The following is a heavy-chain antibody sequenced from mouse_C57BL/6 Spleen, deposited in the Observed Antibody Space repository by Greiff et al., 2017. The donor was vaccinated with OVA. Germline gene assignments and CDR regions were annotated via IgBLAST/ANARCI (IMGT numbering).Heavy chain of an antibody. CDR1: GYTFTSYW. Sequence: QVQLQQPGAELVKPGASVKMSCKASGYTFTSYWITWVKQRPGQGLEWIGDIYPGSGSTNYNEKFKGKATLTVDTSSSTAYMQLSSLTSEDSAVDYCARKDYGNYGRFAYWGQGTLVTVSA. CDR3: ARKDYGNYGRFAY. D-gene: IGHD2-1*01. CDR2: IYPGSGST. J-gene: IGHJ3*01. V-gene: IGHV1-55*01.